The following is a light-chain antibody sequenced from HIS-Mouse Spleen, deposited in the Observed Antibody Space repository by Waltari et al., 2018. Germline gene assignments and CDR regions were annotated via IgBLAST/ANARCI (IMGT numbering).Light chain of an antibody. V-gene: IGKV3-15*01. CDR3: QQYNNWWT. J-gene: IGKJ1*01. CDR1: QSVSSN. Sequence: IVMTQAPATLSVSTGERATLSCRASQSVSSNLAWYQQKPGQAPRLLIYGASTRATGIPARFSGSGSGTEFTLTISSMQSEDFAVYYWQQYNNWWTFGQGTKVEIK. CDR2: GAS.